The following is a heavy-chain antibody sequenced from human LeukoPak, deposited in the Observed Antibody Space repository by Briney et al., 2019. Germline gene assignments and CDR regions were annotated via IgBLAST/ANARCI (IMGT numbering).Heavy chain of an antibody. J-gene: IGHJ4*01. Sequence: GGSLRLSCAASGFTFSIYAMAWVRQAPGKGLEWVSTIRNTGDSTYHADSVKGRFTVSRDNSKNTLYLQMNSLRAEDTAVYYCVNNWNLDNWGQGTLVTVSS. D-gene: IGHD1-1*01. V-gene: IGHV3-23*01. CDR2: IRNTGDST. CDR1: GFTFSIYA. CDR3: VNNWNLDN.